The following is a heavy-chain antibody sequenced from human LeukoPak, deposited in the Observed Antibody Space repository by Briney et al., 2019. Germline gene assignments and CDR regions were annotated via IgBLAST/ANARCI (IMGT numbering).Heavy chain of an antibody. J-gene: IGHJ3*02. CDR3: IKDMGFDLLKDAFHI. CDR2: ISWDSGSQ. Sequence: GGSLRLSCVGSGFSLDDYAMHWVRHVPGKGLEWVSSISWDSGSQAYADSVRGRFTISRDNAKNSLYLQMNSLRPEDTAFYYCIKDMGFDLLKDAFHIWGQGTLVTVSS. D-gene: IGHD3-9*01. V-gene: IGHV3-9*01. CDR1: GFSLDDYA.